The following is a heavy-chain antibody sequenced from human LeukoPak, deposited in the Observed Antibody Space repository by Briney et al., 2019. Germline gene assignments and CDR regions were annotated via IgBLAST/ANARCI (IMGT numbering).Heavy chain of an antibody. CDR3: AKERRGVRTDY. J-gene: IGHJ4*02. CDR1: GFIFSSYG. Sequence: GGSLRLSCAASGFIFSSYGMHWVRQAPGKGLEWVAVISYDGSNKYYADSVKGRFTISRDNSKNTLYLQMNSLRAEDTAVYYCAKERRGVRTDYWGQGTLVTVSS. CDR2: ISYDGSNK. V-gene: IGHV3-30*18.